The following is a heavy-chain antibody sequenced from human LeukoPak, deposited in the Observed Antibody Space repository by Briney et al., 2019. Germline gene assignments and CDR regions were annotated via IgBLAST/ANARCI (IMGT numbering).Heavy chain of an antibody. Sequence: KPSETLSLTCTVSGGPISGSSYYWGWIRQPPGKGLEWIGEINHSGSTNYNPSLKSRVTISVDTSKNQFSLKLSSVTAADTAVYYCARGGGYSGYDRGGDYWGQGTLVTVSS. CDR1: GGPISGSSYY. D-gene: IGHD5-12*01. CDR3: ARGGGYSGYDRGGDY. CDR2: INHSGST. J-gene: IGHJ4*02. V-gene: IGHV4-39*07.